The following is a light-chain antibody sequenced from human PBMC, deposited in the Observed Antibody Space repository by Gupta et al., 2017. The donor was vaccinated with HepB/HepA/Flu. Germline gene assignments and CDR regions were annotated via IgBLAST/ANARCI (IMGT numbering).Light chain of an antibody. Sequence: QSVLTQPPSVSAAPGQKVTLSCSGSNSNIGNNYVSWYQQLPGTAPKLLIYESNKRPSGIPDRFSASNSGTSATLGITGLQSGDEADYYCGTWDSSLSVWVFGGGTKLTVL. CDR2: ESN. CDR1: NSNIGNNY. V-gene: IGLV1-51*02. CDR3: GTWDSSLSVWV. J-gene: IGLJ3*02.